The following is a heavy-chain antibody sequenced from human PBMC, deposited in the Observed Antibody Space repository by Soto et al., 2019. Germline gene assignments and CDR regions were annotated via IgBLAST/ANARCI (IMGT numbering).Heavy chain of an antibody. D-gene: IGHD6-19*01. V-gene: IGHV4-61*01. J-gene: IGHJ5*02. CDR1: GGSVSSGSYY. CDR2: IYCSGST. Sequence: SETLSLTCTVSGGSVSSGSYYWSWIRQPPGKGLEWIGYIYCSGSTNYNPSLKSRVTISVDTSKNQFSLKLSSVTAADTAVYYCARDSRGRQWLANYNWFDPWGQGTLVTSPQ. CDR3: ARDSRGRQWLANYNWFDP.